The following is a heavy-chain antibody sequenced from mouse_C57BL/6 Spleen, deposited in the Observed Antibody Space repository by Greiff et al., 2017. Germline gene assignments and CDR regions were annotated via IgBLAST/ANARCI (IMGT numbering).Heavy chain of an antibody. CDR2: INPNDGTT. CDR3: ARDYDGNVAMDY. V-gene: IGHV1-39*01. Sequence: EVQRVESGPELVKPGASVKISCKASGYSFTDYNMNWVKQSNGQSLEWIGVINPNDGTTSYNEKFKGKATLTVDQSSSTAYMQLNSLTSEDSAVYYCARDYDGNVAMDYWGQGTSVTVSS. D-gene: IGHD2-4*01. J-gene: IGHJ4*01. CDR1: GYSFTDYN.